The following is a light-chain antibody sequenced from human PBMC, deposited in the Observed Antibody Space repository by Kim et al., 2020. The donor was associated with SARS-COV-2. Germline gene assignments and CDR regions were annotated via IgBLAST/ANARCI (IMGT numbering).Light chain of an antibody. J-gene: IGLJ3*02. Sequence: GQSITISISGTGEDFSAYNYVSLYHQDPGKAPQLMFYDDNKRPSGVSSRFSGSKSGNTASLTISGLQAEDEADYYCSSYTTSSTWLFGGGTQLTVL. CDR1: GEDFSAYNY. CDR2: DDN. CDR3: SSYTTSSTWL. V-gene: IGLV2-14*04.